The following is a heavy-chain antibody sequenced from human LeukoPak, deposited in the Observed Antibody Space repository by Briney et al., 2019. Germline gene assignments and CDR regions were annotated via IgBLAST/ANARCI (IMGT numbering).Heavy chain of an antibody. CDR1: GFTFSNAW. CDR2: IKSKTDGGTT. CDR3: TTAARRWQQLTPNDV. V-gene: IGHV3-15*01. J-gene: IGHJ6*02. D-gene: IGHD6-13*01. Sequence: GGSLRLSCAASGFTFSNAWMSWVRQAPGKGLEWVGRIKSKTDGGTTDYAAPVKGRFTISRDDSKNTLYLQMNSLKTEDTAVYYCTTAARRWQQLTPNDVWGQGTTVAVSS.